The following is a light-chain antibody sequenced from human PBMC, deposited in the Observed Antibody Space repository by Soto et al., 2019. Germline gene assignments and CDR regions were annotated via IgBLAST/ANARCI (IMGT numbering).Light chain of an antibody. CDR3: QQYGSSPWT. CDR1: QSVSDTY. J-gene: IGKJ1*01. CDR2: GAS. V-gene: IGKV3-20*01. Sequence: EIVLTQSPGTLSLSPGDRATLSCRASQSVSDTYIAWYQQKPGQAPRLLIYGASSRATGMPDRFSGSGSGKDFTLTIISLEPEDFAVSYCQQYGSSPWTFGQGTKVEIQ.